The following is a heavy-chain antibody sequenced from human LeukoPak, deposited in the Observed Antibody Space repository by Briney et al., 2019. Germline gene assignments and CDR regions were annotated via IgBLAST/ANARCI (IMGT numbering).Heavy chain of an antibody. V-gene: IGHV3-15*01. CDR1: GFIFSNYG. CDR2: IKSIPDGGTT. J-gene: IGHJ4*02. Sequence: TAGGSLRLSCAASGFIFSNYGMHWVRQAPGKGLEWVGRIKSIPDGGTTDYAAPVKGRFTISRDDSKNTLYLQMNSLEPEDTAVYFCTTTPTLRETTLIHYWGQGTLVTVSS. CDR3: TTTPTLRETTLIHY. D-gene: IGHD4-17*01.